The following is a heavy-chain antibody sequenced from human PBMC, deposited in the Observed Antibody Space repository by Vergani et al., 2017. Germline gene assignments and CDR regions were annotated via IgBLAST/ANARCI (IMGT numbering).Heavy chain of an antibody. Sequence: QVQLVQSGAEVKKPGASVKVSCKASGYTFTSYYMHWVRQAPGQGLEWMGIINPSGGSTSYAQKFQGRVTMTRDTSTSTVYMELSSLRSEDTAVYYCATGPAATYYYYYMDVWGKGTTVTVSS. J-gene: IGHJ6*03. CDR3: ATGPAATYYYYYMDV. D-gene: IGHD2-2*01. CDR1: GYTFTSYY. V-gene: IGHV1-46*01. CDR2: INPSGGST.